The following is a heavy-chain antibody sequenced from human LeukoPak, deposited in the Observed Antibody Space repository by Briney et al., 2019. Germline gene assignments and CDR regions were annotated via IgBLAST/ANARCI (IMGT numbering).Heavy chain of an antibody. CDR2: ISSSSSYI. Sequence: GGSLRLSCAASGFTFSSYSMNWVRQAPGKGLEWVSSISSSSSYIYYADSVKGRFTISRDNAKNSLYLQMNSLRAEDTAAYYCARGHTSPYSSGWYEDYWGQGTLVTVSS. V-gene: IGHV3-21*01. J-gene: IGHJ4*02. CDR3: ARGHTSPYSSGWYEDY. CDR1: GFTFSSYS. D-gene: IGHD6-19*01.